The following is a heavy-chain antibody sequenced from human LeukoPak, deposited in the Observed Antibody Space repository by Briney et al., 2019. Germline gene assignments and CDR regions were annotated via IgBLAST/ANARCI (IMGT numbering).Heavy chain of an antibody. CDR3: ASGYSSDYGGNTY. Sequence: GGSLRLSCAASGFTFSSYSMNWVRQAPGKGLEWVSYISSSSSTIYYADSVKGRFTISRDNAKNSLYLQMNSLRAEDTAVYYCASGYSSDYGGNTYWGQGTLVTVSS. CDR1: GFTFSSYS. CDR2: ISSSSSTI. J-gene: IGHJ4*02. V-gene: IGHV3-48*04. D-gene: IGHD4-23*01.